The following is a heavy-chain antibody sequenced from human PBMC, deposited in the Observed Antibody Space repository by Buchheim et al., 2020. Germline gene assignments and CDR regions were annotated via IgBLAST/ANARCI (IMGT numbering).Heavy chain of an antibody. CDR1: GFTFSSYG. D-gene: IGHD3-22*01. CDR3: ARDLSLGYYYDSSGYCDY. CDR2: IWYDGSNK. J-gene: IGHJ4*02. Sequence: QVQLVESGGGVVQPGRSLRLSCAASGFTFSSYGMHWVRQAPGKGLEWVAVIWYDGSNKYYADSVKGRFTNSRDNSKNTLYLQMNSLRAEDTAVYYCARDLSLGYYYDSSGYCDYWGQGTL. V-gene: IGHV3-33*01.